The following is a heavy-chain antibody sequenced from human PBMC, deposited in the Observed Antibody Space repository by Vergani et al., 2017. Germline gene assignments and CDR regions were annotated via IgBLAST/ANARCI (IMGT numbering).Heavy chain of an antibody. J-gene: IGHJ4*02. V-gene: IGHV3-23*01. CDR1: GFTFSSYA. CDR3: ARDGDNWNYVPPYYFDY. CDR2: ISGSGGST. Sequence: EVQLLESGGGLVQPGGSLRLSCAASGFTFSSYAMSWVRQAPGKGLEWVSAISGSGGSTYYADSVKGRFTISRDNSKNTLYLQMNSLRAEDTAVYYCARDGDNWNYVPPYYFDYWGQGTLVTVSS. D-gene: IGHD1-7*01.